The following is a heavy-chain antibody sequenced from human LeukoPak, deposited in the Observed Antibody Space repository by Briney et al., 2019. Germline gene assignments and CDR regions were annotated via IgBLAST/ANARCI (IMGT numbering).Heavy chain of an antibody. V-gene: IGHV3-33*01. Sequence: GRSLRLSSAASGFIFSSYGMHWVRQAPGKGLEWVAVIWYDGSNKYYADSVKGRFTISRDNSKNTLYLQMNSLRAEDTAVYYCARVDSGNFNWFDPWGQGTMVTVSS. J-gene: IGHJ5*02. CDR2: IWYDGSNK. CDR3: ARVDSGNFNWFDP. D-gene: IGHD1-26*01. CDR1: GFIFSSYG.